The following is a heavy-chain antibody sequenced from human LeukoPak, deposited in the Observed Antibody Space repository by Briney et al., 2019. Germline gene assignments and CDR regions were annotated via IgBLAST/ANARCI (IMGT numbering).Heavy chain of an antibody. CDR3: ATDFLSGWYGGGY. J-gene: IGHJ4*02. CDR1: GYTFTGYY. Sequence: GASVKVSCKAFGYTFTGYYMHWVRQAPGQGLEWMGWINPNTGGTNYAQKFQGRVTMTRDTSISTVYMELSRLRSDDTAVYYCATDFLSGWYGGGYWGRGTLVTVSS. V-gene: IGHV1-2*02. D-gene: IGHD6-19*01. CDR2: INPNTGGT.